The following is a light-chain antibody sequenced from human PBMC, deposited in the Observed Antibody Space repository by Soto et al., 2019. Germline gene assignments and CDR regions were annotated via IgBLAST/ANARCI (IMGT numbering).Light chain of an antibody. V-gene: IGLV2-14*03. Sequence: QSALTQPASVSGSPGQSIAISCTGTSSDVGGYNSASWYQQHPGKAPKLLIYDVSNRPSGVSNRFSGSKSGNTASLTISGLQAEDEADYYCSSYSTGGSYVFGTGTKLPS. J-gene: IGLJ1*01. CDR1: SSDVGGYNS. CDR2: DVS. CDR3: SSYSTGGSYV.